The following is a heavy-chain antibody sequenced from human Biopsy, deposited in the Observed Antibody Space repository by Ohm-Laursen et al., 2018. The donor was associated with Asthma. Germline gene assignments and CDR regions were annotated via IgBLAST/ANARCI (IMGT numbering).Heavy chain of an antibody. D-gene: IGHD4-17*01. CDR1: RGSIRTYVYQ. V-gene: IGHV4-30-4*01. CDR3: ARVAVYGDIYFAIDV. Sequence: TLSLTCRLTRGSIRTYVYQWAWIRQPPGKGLEWIGSGFHSGSTFYSPSLARRVSISVDTSRGQFSLTLMSATVADTAVYFCARVAVYGDIYFAIDVWGPGTTVSVS. J-gene: IGHJ6*02. CDR2: GFHSGST.